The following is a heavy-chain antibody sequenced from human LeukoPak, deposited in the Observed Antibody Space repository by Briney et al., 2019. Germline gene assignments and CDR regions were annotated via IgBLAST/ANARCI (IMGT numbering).Heavy chain of an antibody. Sequence: GGSLRLSCAASRFTFSSYSMNWVRQAPGKGLEWVSSISSSGSYIYYADSVKGRFTISRDNAKNSLYLQMNSLRAEDTAVYYCARTEVLPDYYDNSGGFDYWGQGILVTVSS. J-gene: IGHJ4*02. CDR3: ARTEVLPDYYDNSGGFDY. V-gene: IGHV3-21*01. CDR1: RFTFSSYS. CDR2: ISSSGSYI. D-gene: IGHD3-22*01.